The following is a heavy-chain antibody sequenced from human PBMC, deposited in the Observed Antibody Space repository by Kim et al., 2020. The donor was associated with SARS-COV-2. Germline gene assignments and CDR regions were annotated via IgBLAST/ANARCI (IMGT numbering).Heavy chain of an antibody. V-gene: IGHV3-15*01. CDR1: EFTFTTVW. CDR3: VTELSGAFHI. J-gene: IGHJ3*02. D-gene: IGHD3-3*01. Sequence: GGSLRLSCAASEFTFTTVWMNWVRQAPGKGLEWVGLLKNKADGGTSDYAAPVKGRFSISWDDSKSTLYLQMNSLKREDTAVYYCVTELSGAFHIWGQGT. CDR2: LKNKADGGTS.